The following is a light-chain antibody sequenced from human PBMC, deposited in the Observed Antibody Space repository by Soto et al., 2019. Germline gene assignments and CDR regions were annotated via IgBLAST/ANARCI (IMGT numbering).Light chain of an antibody. CDR2: ENN. J-gene: IGLJ3*02. V-gene: IGLV1-51*02. CDR1: SSNIGNNY. Sequence: QSVLTQPPSVSAAPGQKVTISCSGSSSNIGNNYVSWYQQLPGTAPKLLIFENNKRPSGIPDRFSGSKSGTSATLGITGLQSGDEADYYCATWDNSLGAGVFGGGTQLTVL. CDR3: ATWDNSLGAGV.